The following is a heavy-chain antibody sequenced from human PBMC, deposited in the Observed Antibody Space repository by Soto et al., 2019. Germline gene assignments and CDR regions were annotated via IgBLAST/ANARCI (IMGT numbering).Heavy chain of an antibody. D-gene: IGHD3-22*01. CDR1: GFTFDGYA. V-gene: IGHV3-23*01. Sequence: PGGSLRLSCAASGFTFDGYAMSWVRQDPGKGLEWVSDMSGSGGSTYYADSVKGRFAISRGNSKNTLYLQMNSLRAEDTAVYYCAKDENYDKSGYYYSGYSDYWGQGTLVTVSS. J-gene: IGHJ4*02. CDR3: AKDENYDKSGYYYSGYSDY. CDR2: MSGSGGST.